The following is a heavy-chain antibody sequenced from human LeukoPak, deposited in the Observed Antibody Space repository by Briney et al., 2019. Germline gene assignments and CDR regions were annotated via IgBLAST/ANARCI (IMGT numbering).Heavy chain of an antibody. D-gene: IGHD6-13*01. Sequence: ASVKVSCKASGYTFTSYGISWVRQAPGQGLEWMGWISAYNGNTNYAQKLQGRVTMTTDTSTSTAYMELRSLRSDDTAVYYCAKGDSSTWSWYYSYMDVWGKGTTVTVSS. CDR3: AKGDSSTWSWYYSYMDV. CDR2: ISAYNGNT. V-gene: IGHV1-18*01. CDR1: GYTFTSYG. J-gene: IGHJ6*03.